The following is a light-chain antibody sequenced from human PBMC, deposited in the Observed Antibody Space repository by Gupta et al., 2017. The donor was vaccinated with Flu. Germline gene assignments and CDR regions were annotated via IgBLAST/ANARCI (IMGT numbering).Light chain of an antibody. V-gene: IGKV1-12*01. J-gene: IGKJ2*01. CDR1: QSVNSW. CDR3: QQANTFPFT. CDR2: AAS. Sequence: DIQMTQSPPFMSASVGDRVTITCRASQSVNSWVVWYQQKPGKAPSLLIYAASILQGGVPSSFNGTGSGTHFTLTISSLQPEDSATYYCQQANTFPFTFAQGTKL.